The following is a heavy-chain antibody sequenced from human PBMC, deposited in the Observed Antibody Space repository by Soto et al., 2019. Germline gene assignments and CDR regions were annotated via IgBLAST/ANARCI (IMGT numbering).Heavy chain of an antibody. CDR2: ISYDGSNK. V-gene: IGHV3-30-3*01. D-gene: IGHD3-3*01. Sequence: QVQLVESGGGVVQPGRSLRLSCAASGFTFSSYAMPWVRQAPGKGLEWVAVISYDGSNKYYADSVKGRFTISRDNSKNTLYLQMNSLRAEDTAVYYCARDSAPRAHYDFWSGYLGYYYGMDVWGQGTTVTVSS. CDR1: GFTFSSYA. J-gene: IGHJ6*02. CDR3: ARDSAPRAHYDFWSGYLGYYYGMDV.